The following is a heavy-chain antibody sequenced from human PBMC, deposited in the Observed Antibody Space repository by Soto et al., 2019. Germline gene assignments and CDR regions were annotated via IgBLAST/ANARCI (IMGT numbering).Heavy chain of an antibody. V-gene: IGHV1-2*04. D-gene: IGHD3-10*01. Sequence: ASVKVSCKASGCTFTGYYMHWVRQAPGQGLEWMGWINPNSGGTNYAQKFQGWVTMTRDTSKNQFSLKLSSVTAADTAVYYCADGSGSYPPGNWFDPWGQGTLVTVSS. CDR3: ADGSGSYPPGNWFDP. CDR1: GCTFTGYY. CDR2: INPNSGGT. J-gene: IGHJ5*02.